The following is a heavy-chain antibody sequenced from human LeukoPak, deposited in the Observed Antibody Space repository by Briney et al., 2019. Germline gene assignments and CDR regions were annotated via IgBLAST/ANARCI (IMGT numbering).Heavy chain of an antibody. CDR2: INPNSGGT. J-gene: IGHJ4*02. CDR3: ARDTQLVLRFLEWLLSGYFDY. Sequence: GASVKVSCKASGYTFTGYYMHWVRQAPGQGLEWMGWINPNSGGTNYAQKFQGRVTMTRDTSISTAYMELSRLRSDDTAVYYCARDTQLVLRFLEWLLSGYFDYWGQGTLVTVSS. V-gene: IGHV1-2*02. D-gene: IGHD3-3*01. CDR1: GYTFTGYY.